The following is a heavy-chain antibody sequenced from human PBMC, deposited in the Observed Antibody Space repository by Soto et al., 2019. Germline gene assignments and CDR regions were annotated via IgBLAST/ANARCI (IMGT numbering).Heavy chain of an antibody. V-gene: IGHV1-18*01. D-gene: IGHD3-16*01. CDR2: ISPYNDYT. CDR1: GYTFIIYG. CDR3: ARGGYYDNTWGKLSHYGLDV. Sequence: ASVKVSCTASGYTFIIYGITWVRQAPGQGLEWMGWISPYNDYTIYAQKLQGRVTMTTNTSTRTVYLDLRSLKSEDTAVYYCARGGYYDNTWGKLSHYGLDVWGQGTSVTVSS. J-gene: IGHJ6*02.